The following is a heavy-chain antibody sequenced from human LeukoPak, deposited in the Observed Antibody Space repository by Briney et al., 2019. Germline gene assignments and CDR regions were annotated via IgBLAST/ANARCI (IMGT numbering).Heavy chain of an antibody. J-gene: IGHJ4*02. Sequence: GGSLRLFCAVSEFPFSVYEMNWVRQAPGKGLEWVSNIASSGTTIYYTDSVKGRFSISRDNAKSSLYLQMNSLRVEDTAVYYCALLAVASDFDSWGQGALVTVSS. CDR1: EFPFSVYE. V-gene: IGHV3-48*03. CDR2: IASSGTTI. D-gene: IGHD6-19*01. CDR3: ALLAVASDFDS.